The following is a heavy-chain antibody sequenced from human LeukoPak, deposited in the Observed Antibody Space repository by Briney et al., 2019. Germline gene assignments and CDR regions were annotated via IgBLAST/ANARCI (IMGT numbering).Heavy chain of an antibody. Sequence: ASVKVSCKASGYTFTGYYMHWVRQAPGQGLEWMGWINPNSGGTNYAQKFQGRVTMTRDTSISTAYMELSRLRSDDTAVYYCARDALYSYTVEGDYWGQGTLVTVSS. J-gene: IGHJ4*02. V-gene: IGHV1-2*02. CDR2: INPNSGGT. CDR3: ARDALYSYTVEGDY. D-gene: IGHD5-18*01. CDR1: GYTFTGYY.